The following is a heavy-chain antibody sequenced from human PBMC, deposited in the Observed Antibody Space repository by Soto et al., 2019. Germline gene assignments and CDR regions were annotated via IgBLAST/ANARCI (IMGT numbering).Heavy chain of an antibody. J-gene: IGHJ3*02. V-gene: IGHV1-69*13. CDR1: GGTFSSYA. CDR3: AREKPYYYVRCAFDI. CDR2: IIPIFGTA. Sequence: SVKVSCKASGGTFSSYAISWVRQAPGQGLEWMGGIIPIFGTANYAQKFQGRVTITADESTSTAYMELSSLRSEDTAVYYCAREKPYYYVRCAFDIWGQGTMVTVSS. D-gene: IGHD3-10*02.